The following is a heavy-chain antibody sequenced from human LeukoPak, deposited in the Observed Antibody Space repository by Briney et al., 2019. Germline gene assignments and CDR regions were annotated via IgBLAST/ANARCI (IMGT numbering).Heavy chain of an antibody. Sequence: GGSLRLSCAASGFTFDDYGMSWVRQAPGKGLEWVSGINWNGGSTGYADSVKGRFTTSRDNAKNSLYLQMNSLRAEDTAVYYCAELGITMIGGVWGRGTTVTISS. CDR3: AELGITMIGGV. CDR2: INWNGGST. CDR1: GFTFDDYG. D-gene: IGHD3-10*02. V-gene: IGHV3-20*04. J-gene: IGHJ6*04.